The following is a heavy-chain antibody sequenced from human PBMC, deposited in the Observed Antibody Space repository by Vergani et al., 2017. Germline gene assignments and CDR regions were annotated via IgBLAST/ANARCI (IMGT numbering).Heavy chain of an antibody. CDR3: AKANPRNSGYDYLYYYHAMDV. CDR1: GFTFNHYA. J-gene: IGHJ6*02. V-gene: IGHV3-23*01. Sequence: EVQLLESGGDLVQPGGSLRLSCAASGFTFNHYAMNWVRQAPGKGLEWVSGISGRGGSTYYAGSVKGRFTISRDSSKNTLYLQMKSLSAGDTAVYYCAKANPRNSGYDYLYYYHAMDVWGQGTTVTVSS. D-gene: IGHD5-12*01. CDR2: ISGRGGST.